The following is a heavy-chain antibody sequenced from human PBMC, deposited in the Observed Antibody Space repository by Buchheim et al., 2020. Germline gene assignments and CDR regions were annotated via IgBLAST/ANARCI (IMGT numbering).Heavy chain of an antibody. J-gene: IGHJ6*02. CDR2: ISFTGNT. Sequence: HVRLQESGPGLVKPSETLSLTCPVSGGSVDSRTYHWTWIRQAPGKVLEWIGHISFTGNTNSSPSLQSRAPKSIDTSKNQFSLKLTSATAADTAVYYCARDRAGDYDIMTGTYFYGVDVWGQGTT. CDR3: ARDRAGDYDIMTGTYFYGVDV. V-gene: IGHV4-61*01. CDR1: GGSVDSRTYH. D-gene: IGHD3-9*01.